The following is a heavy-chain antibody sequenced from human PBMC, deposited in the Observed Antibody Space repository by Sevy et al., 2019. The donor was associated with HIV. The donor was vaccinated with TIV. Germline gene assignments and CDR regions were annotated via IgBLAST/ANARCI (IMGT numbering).Heavy chain of an antibody. CDR1: GFTFSNYW. V-gene: IGHV3-7*03. CDR2: IKRDGSER. CDR3: ARDCNSASCLWGLDV. D-gene: IGHD1-26*01. J-gene: IGHJ6*02. Sequence: GGSLRLSCAASGFTFSNYWMTWVRQAPGKGLEWVANIKRDGSERYYLASVKGRFTISRDNAKKSLYLQMNSLTAVDTAVYYCARDCNSASCLWGLDVWGQGTTVTVSS.